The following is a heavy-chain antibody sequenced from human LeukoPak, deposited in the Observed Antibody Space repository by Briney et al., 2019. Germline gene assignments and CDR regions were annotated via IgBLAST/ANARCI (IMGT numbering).Heavy chain of an antibody. V-gene: IGHV4-34*01. D-gene: IGHD3-22*01. Sequence: SETLSLTRAVYGGSFSGYYWSWIRQPPGKGLEWIGEINHSGSTNYNPSLKSRVTISVDTSKNQFSLRLSSVTAADTAVYYCARDSYYDAWGKGTTVTVSS. CDR2: INHSGST. J-gene: IGHJ6*04. CDR3: ARDSYYDA. CDR1: GGSFSGYY.